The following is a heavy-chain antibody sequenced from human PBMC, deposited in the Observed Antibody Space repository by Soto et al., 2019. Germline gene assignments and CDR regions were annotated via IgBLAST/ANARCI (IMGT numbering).Heavy chain of an antibody. D-gene: IGHD1-1*01. J-gene: IGHJ4*02. CDR2: INDYGTTI. CDR1: GFNLGIYW. CDR3: ARGGLEPFDY. V-gene: IGHV3-74*01. Sequence: PGGSLRLPCAASGFNLGIYWMHWVRQAPGKGLVWVSRINDYGTTINYAESVEGRFTISRDDAKSEVYLQMNNLRAEDTAVYYCARGGLEPFDYWGQGALVTSPQ.